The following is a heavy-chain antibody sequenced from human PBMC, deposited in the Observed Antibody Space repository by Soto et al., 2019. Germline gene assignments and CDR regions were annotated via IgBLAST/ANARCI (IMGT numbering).Heavy chain of an antibody. D-gene: IGHD6-6*01. Sequence: EVQLVESGGGLVQPGGSLRLSCAAPGFTFSSYEMNWVRQAPGKGLEWVSYISSSGSTIYYADSVKGRFTISRDNAKNSLYLQMNSLRAEDTAVYYCARVNQPSIAACLDYWGQGTLVTVSS. CDR3: ARVNQPSIAACLDY. CDR2: ISSSGSTI. CDR1: GFTFSSYE. V-gene: IGHV3-48*03. J-gene: IGHJ4*02.